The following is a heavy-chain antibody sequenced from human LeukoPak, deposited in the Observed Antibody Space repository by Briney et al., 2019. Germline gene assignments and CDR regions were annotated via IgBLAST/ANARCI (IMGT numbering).Heavy chain of an antibody. CDR3: ARDVGGNWNVNRPNWFDP. CDR1: GDSVSSNSAA. D-gene: IGHD1-1*01. V-gene: IGHV6-1*01. CDR2: TYYRSKWYN. J-gene: IGHJ5*02. Sequence: SQTLSLTCAISGDSVSSNSAAWNWIRQSPSRGLEWLGRTYYRSKWYNDYAVSVKSRITINPDTSKNQFSLQLNSVTPEDTAVYYCARDVGGNWNVNRPNWFDPWGQGTLVTVSS.